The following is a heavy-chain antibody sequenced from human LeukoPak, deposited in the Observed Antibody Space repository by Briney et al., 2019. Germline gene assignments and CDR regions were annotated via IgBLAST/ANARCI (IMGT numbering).Heavy chain of an antibody. CDR3: ARAFRARYFDL. CDR1: GGSITTSSYY. J-gene: IGHJ2*01. Sequence: SETLSLTCTVSGGSITTSSYYCGWIRQPPGKGLEWIGIIYYSGSTYYNPSLKGRVTISVDTSKNQFSLKLSSVTAADTAVYYCARAFRARYFDLWGRGTLVTVSS. V-gene: IGHV4-39*01. D-gene: IGHD3-10*01. CDR2: IYYSGST.